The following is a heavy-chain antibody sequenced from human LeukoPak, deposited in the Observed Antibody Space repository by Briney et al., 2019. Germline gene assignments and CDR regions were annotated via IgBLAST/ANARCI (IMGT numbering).Heavy chain of an antibody. Sequence: PSETLSLTCAVYGGSFSGYCWSWIRQAPGKGLEWVSYISSSGSTIYYADSVKGRFTISRDNAKNSLYLQTNSLRAEDTAVYYCASGRAAGVDYWGQGTLVTVSS. D-gene: IGHD6-13*01. CDR2: ISSSGSTI. V-gene: IGHV3-11*04. CDR1: GGSFSGYC. CDR3: ASGRAAGVDY. J-gene: IGHJ4*02.